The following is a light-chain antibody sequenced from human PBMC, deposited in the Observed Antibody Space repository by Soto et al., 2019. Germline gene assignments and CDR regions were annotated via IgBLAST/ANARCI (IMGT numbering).Light chain of an antibody. V-gene: IGKV1-39*01. Sequence: DIQMTQSQSSLSASVGDRVTITCRASQSISSYLNWCQQKPGKAPKLLIYAASSLQSGVPSRFSGSGSGTEFTLTISSLQPEDCATYYCQQRYSTPLTFGGGTKVDIK. J-gene: IGKJ4*01. CDR2: AAS. CDR3: QQRYSTPLT. CDR1: QSISSY.